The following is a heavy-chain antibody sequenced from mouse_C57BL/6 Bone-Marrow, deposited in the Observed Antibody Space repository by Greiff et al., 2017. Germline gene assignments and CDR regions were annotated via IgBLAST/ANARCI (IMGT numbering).Heavy chain of an antibody. Sequence: EVKLQESGPELVKPGASVKISCKASGYSFTDYNMNWVKQSNGKSLEWIGVINPNYGTTSYNQKFKGKATLTVDQSSSTAYIQLNSLTSEDAAVYYCATFNWEYFDYWGQGTTLTVSS. D-gene: IGHD4-1*01. J-gene: IGHJ2*01. CDR3: ATFNWEYFDY. V-gene: IGHV1-39*01. CDR1: GYSFTDYN. CDR2: INPNYGTT.